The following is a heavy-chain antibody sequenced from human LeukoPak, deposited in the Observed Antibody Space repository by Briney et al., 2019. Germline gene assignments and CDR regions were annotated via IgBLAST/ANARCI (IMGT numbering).Heavy chain of an antibody. V-gene: IGHV4-59*01. CDR1: GGSFGNYY. Sequence: PSETLSLTCTVSGGSFGNYYWSWIRQPPGKGLEWIGYIYDSGTTNYNPSLKSRVTISVDAATNQFSLKLRSVTAADTAVYYCARDFSAAFDIWGQGTMVTVSS. D-gene: IGHD2/OR15-2a*01. J-gene: IGHJ3*02. CDR3: ARDFSAAFDI. CDR2: IYDSGTT.